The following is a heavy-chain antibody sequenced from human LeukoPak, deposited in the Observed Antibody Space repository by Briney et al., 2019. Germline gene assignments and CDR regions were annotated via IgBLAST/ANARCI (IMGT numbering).Heavy chain of an antibody. CDR2: INHSGST. CDR1: GGSFSGYY. Sequence: SETLSLTCAVYGGSFSGYYWSWIRQPPGKGLEWIGEINHSGSTNYNPSLKSRVTISVDTSKNQFSLKLSSVTAADTAVYYCARGLYYYMGVWGKGTTVTVSS. J-gene: IGHJ6*03. CDR3: ARGLYYYMGV. V-gene: IGHV4-34*01.